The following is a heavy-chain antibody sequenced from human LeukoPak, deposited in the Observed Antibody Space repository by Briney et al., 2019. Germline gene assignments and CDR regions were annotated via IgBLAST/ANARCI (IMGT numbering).Heavy chain of an antibody. Sequence: SETLSLTCTVSGGSISSGSYYWSWIRQPAGKGLEWIGRIYTSGSTNYNPSPKSRVTISVDTSKNQFSLKLSSVTAADTAVHYCARGTVSPLDYWGQGTLVTVSS. CDR3: ARGTVSPLDY. J-gene: IGHJ4*02. V-gene: IGHV4-61*02. D-gene: IGHD4-11*01. CDR2: IYTSGST. CDR1: GGSISSGSYY.